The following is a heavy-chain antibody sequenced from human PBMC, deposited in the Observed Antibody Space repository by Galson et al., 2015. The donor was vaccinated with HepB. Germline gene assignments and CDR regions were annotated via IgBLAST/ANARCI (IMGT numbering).Heavy chain of an antibody. CDR1: GFTFSSYW. J-gene: IGHJ5*02. D-gene: IGHD4-23*01. CDR2: INPDGTNT. CDR3: AKGLTPTISGWFAP. Sequence: SLRLSCAASGFTFSSYWMHWVRQTPGKGLVWVSRINPDGTNTVYADSVKGRFTISRDNAKNTLYLQMISLSAEDTAVYHCAKGLTPTISGWFAPWGPGTLVTVSS. V-gene: IGHV3-74*01.